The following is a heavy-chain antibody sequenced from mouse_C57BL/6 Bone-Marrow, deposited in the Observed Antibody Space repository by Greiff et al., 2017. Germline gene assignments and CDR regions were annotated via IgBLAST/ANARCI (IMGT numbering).Heavy chain of an antibody. CDR3: TTLPYDYAMDY. CDR1: GFNIKDYY. CDR2: IDPEDGDT. V-gene: IGHV14-1*01. J-gene: IGHJ4*01. D-gene: IGHD2-12*01. Sequence: VQLQQSGAELVRPGASVKLSCTASGFNIKDYYMHWVKQRPEQGLEWIGRIDPEDGDTEYAPKFQGKATMTAETSSNTAYLQLSSLTSEDTAVYDGTTLPYDYAMDYWGQGTSVTVSS.